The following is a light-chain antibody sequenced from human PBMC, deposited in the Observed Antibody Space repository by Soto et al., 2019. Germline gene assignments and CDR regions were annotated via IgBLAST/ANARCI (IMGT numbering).Light chain of an antibody. Sequence: DVVMTQSPLSLPVTLGQPASISCRSSQSLVSSAGNTYLNWFQQRPGQSPRRLVYEVSKRDSGVPDRFSGSGSGTDFTLKISRVEAEDVGVYYCMQALQTPTWTFGQGTKVDIK. CDR1: QSLVSSAGNTY. V-gene: IGKV2-30*01. CDR2: EVS. CDR3: MQALQTPTWT. J-gene: IGKJ1*01.